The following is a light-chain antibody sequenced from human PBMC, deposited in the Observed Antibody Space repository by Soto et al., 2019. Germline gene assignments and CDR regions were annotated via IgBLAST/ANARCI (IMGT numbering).Light chain of an antibody. CDR1: NSNLGAGYD. CDR3: QAYAYSLTAFV. Sequence: QSVLTQPPSVSGAPGQRVTISCTGNNSNLGAGYDVHWYQQLPGAAPKLVIFGNRNRPSGVPERFSGSKSGTSASLAISGLQAEDEADYYCQAYAYSLTAFVFGGGTKLTVL. J-gene: IGLJ3*02. V-gene: IGLV1-40*01. CDR2: GNR.